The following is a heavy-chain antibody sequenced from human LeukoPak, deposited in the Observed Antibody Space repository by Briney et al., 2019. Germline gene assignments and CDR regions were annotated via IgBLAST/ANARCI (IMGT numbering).Heavy chain of an antibody. CDR1: GFSFSRYY. CDR2: LFSGGDT. Sequence: GGSLRLSCAASGFSFSRYYMSWVRQVPGKGLEWVSVLFSGGDTYYADSVKDRFSISRDSSRETLFLQMNSLRADDTAVYYCARQGYDSGFDYWGHGTMVTVSS. V-gene: IGHV3-66*04. D-gene: IGHD5-12*01. J-gene: IGHJ4*01. CDR3: ARQGYDSGFDY.